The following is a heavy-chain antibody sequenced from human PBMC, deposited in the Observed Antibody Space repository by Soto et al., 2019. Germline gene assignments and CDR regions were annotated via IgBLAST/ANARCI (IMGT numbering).Heavy chain of an antibody. J-gene: IGHJ4*02. CDR1: GYIFTRFG. V-gene: IGHV1-18*01. D-gene: IGHD4-17*01. CDR3: ARDVHCDYAYF. CDR2: VNGYNENN. Sequence: QVQLVQSGAEVKKPGASVTVSCKASGYIFTRFGFSWVRRAAGQRLEWMGWVNGYNENNNYAQRFQGRLTLTTDKSTSTAYMELRSLRSDDTALYYCARDVHCDYAYFWGQGTLVTVSS.